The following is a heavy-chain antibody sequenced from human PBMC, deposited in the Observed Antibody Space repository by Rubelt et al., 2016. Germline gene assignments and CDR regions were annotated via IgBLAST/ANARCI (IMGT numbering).Heavy chain of an antibody. CDR1: GGSFSDYY. CDR2: INHSGSA. V-gene: IGHV4-34*01. CDR3: ARDIVVLTATDYFDP. Sequence: QVQLQESGPGLVKPSETLSLTCAVYGGSFSDYYWSWIRQPPGKGLEWIGEINHSGSANYNPSLRSRVTISVDSSKNQFSLKLTSVTAADTAIYYCARDIVVLTATDYFDPWGQGTLVTVSP. J-gene: IGHJ5*02. D-gene: IGHD2-2*01.